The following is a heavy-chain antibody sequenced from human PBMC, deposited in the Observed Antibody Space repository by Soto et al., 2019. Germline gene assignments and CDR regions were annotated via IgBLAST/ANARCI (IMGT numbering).Heavy chain of an antibody. CDR2: MNPNSGNT. Sequence: ASVKVSCKASGYTFTSYDINWVRQATGQGLEWMGWMNPNSGNTGYAQKFQGRVTITADESTSTAYMELSSLRSEDTAVYYCAREMDCTNGVCPIDPWGQGTLVTVSS. V-gene: IGHV1-8*01. J-gene: IGHJ5*02. D-gene: IGHD2-8*01. CDR1: GYTFTSYD. CDR3: AREMDCTNGVCPIDP.